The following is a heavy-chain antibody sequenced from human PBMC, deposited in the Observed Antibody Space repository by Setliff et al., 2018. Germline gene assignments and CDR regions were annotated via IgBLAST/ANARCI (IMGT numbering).Heavy chain of an antibody. V-gene: IGHV1-3*01. D-gene: IGHD3-10*01. CDR2: INSGNGNT. CDR1: GYTFTSHY. J-gene: IGHJ4*02. CDR3: ATDRGYYYEY. Sequence: RASVRVSCKASGYTFTSHYMHWVRQAPGQRLEWLGWINSGNGNTRYSQKFQGRVTITRDTSASTAYMELSSLRAEDTAVYYCATDRGYYYEYWGQGTLVTVSS.